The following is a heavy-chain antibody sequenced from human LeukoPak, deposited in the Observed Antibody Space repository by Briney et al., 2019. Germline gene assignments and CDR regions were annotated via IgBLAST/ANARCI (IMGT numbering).Heavy chain of an antibody. CDR2: INHSGST. J-gene: IGHJ4*02. CDR3: ARGRGNFWSGFRPHGYYFDD. D-gene: IGHD3-3*01. V-gene: IGHV4-34*01. Sequence: SETLSLTCAVYGGSFSGYYWSWIRQPPGKGLEWIGEINHSGSTNYNPSLKSRVTISVDTSKNQFSLKLSSVTAADTAVYYCARGRGNFWSGFRPHGYYFDDWGQGTLVTVSS. CDR1: GGSFSGYY.